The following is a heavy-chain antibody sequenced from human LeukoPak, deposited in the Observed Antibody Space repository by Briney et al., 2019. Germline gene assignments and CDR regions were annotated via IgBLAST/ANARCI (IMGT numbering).Heavy chain of an antibody. J-gene: IGHJ5*02. Sequence: KPSETLSLTCTVSGGSISSGDYYWSWIRQPPGKSLEWIGYIYYSGSTYYNPSLKSRVTISVDTSKNQFSLKLSSVTAADTAVYYCARAGGAVAGTWFDPWGQGTLVTVSS. CDR2: IYYSGST. CDR1: GGSISSGDYY. CDR3: ARAGGAVAGTWFDP. V-gene: IGHV4-30-4*01. D-gene: IGHD6-19*01.